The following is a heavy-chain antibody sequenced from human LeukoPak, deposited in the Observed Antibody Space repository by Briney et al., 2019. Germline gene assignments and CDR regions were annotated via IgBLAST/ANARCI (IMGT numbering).Heavy chain of an antibody. Sequence: PSETLSLTCTVSGGSISSSSYYWGWIRQPPGKGLEWIGSIYTSGSTNYNPSPKSRVTMSVDTSKNQFSLKLSSVTAADTALYYCARAQAATNAFDIWGQGTMVTVSS. J-gene: IGHJ3*02. CDR1: GGSISSSSYY. D-gene: IGHD2-15*01. CDR3: ARAQAATNAFDI. CDR2: IYTSGST. V-gene: IGHV4-39*07.